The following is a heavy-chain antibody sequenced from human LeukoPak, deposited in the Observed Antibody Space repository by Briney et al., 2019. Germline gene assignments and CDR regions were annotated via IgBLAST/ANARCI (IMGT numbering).Heavy chain of an antibody. CDR1: NGDINNYY. Sequence: SETLSLTCTVSNGDINNYYCSWVRQPPGKGLEWIGYIYYRGSTKYNPSLKSRVTISIDTSNDQVSLRLNSLTAADTAVYYCARSESGVQYFQHYFYIDAWGKGTTVTVSS. CDR3: ARSESGVQYFQHYFYIDA. V-gene: IGHV4-59*01. D-gene: IGHD2-2*01. J-gene: IGHJ6*03. CDR2: IYYRGST.